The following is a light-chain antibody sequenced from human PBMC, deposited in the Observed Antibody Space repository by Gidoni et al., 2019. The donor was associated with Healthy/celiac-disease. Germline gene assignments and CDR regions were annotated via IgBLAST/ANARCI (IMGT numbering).Light chain of an antibody. CDR3: QQRSNWRT. CDR2: DAS. Sequence: EIVWTQSPATLSLSPGERATLSCRASQSVSSYLAWYQQKPGQAPRLLIYDASNRATGIPARFSGSGSGTDFTLTISSLEPEDFAVYYCQQRSNWRTFGGXPKVEIK. V-gene: IGKV3-11*01. CDR1: QSVSSY. J-gene: IGKJ4*01.